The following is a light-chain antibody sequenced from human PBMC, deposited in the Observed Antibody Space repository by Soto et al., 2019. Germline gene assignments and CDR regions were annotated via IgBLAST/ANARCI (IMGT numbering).Light chain of an antibody. Sequence: QSVLTQPPSVSGAPGQRVTISCTGSSSNIGAGYDVHWYQQFPGTAPKLLIYANSNRPSGVPDRFSASKSGTSASLAITGLQADDEADYYCRSYDTNLRGVFGTGTKVTVL. V-gene: IGLV1-40*01. CDR1: SSNIGAGYD. CDR2: ANS. CDR3: RSYDTNLRGV. J-gene: IGLJ1*01.